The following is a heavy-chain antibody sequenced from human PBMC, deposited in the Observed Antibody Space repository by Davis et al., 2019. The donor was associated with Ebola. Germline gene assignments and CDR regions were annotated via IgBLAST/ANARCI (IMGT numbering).Heavy chain of an antibody. J-gene: IGHJ4*02. Sequence: ASVKVSCKASGYTFTSYGIIWVRQAPGQGLEWMGWISTYSGNTNYAQRLQGRVTMTTDTSTSTAYMELRSLRSDDTAVYYCARESGSYFAYWGQGTLVTVSS. V-gene: IGHV1-18*01. CDR3: ARESGSYFAY. D-gene: IGHD1-26*01. CDR1: GYTFTSYG. CDR2: ISTYSGNT.